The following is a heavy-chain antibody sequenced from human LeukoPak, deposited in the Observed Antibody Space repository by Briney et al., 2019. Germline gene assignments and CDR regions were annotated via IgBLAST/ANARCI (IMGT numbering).Heavy chain of an antibody. CDR1: GGSFSGYY. V-gene: IGHV4-34*01. CDR3: ARGASVYYYDSSGYYYADY. CDR2: INHSGST. Sequence: PSETLSLTCAVYGGSFSGYYWSWIRQPPGKGLEWIGEINHSGSTDYNPSLKSRVTISVDTSKNQFSLKLSSVTAADTAVYYCARGASVYYYDSSGYYYADYWGQGTLVTVSS. J-gene: IGHJ4*02. D-gene: IGHD3-22*01.